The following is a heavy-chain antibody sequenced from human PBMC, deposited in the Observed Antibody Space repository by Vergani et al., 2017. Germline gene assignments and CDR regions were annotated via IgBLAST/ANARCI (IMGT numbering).Heavy chain of an antibody. J-gene: IGHJ3*01. CDR3: VNRLGYFDWEGAFDV. CDR1: GFSLTTGGEG. Sequence: QITLRESGPTLVKPTQTLTLTCTFSGFSLTTGGEGVGWIRQPPGRALEWLAFVYWNDDERYSPSLKSRVTITKDTSKNEVILTMATMDPVDTATYYCVNRLGYFDWEGAFDVWGPGTMVTVSS. CDR2: VYWNDDE. V-gene: IGHV2-5*01. D-gene: IGHD3-9*01.